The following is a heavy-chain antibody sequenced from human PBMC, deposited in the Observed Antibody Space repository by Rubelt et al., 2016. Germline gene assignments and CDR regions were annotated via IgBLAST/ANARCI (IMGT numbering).Heavy chain of an antibody. D-gene: IGHD3-10*01. CDR3: ARLSFALLWGLMGFDP. V-gene: IGHV2-26*01. CDR1: GFSLSNARMG. Sequence: QITLKESGPTLVKPTQTLTLTCTVSGFSLSNARMGVSWIRQPPGKALEWLAHIFSNDEKSYSTSLKSRLTISKDTSKSQVVLTMTNMDPVDTATYYCARLSFALLWGLMGFDPWGQGTLVTVSS. J-gene: IGHJ5*02. CDR2: IFSNDEK.